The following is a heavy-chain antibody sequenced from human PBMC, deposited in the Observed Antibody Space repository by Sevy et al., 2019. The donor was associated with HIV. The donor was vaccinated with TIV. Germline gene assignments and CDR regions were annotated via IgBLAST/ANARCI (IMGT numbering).Heavy chain of an antibody. D-gene: IGHD3-22*01. CDR2: IWSDGAYQ. CDR1: GFTXSNYA. Sequence: GGSLRLSCAATGFTXSNYAMHWVRQAPGKGMEWVAIIWSDGAYQYHGDSVKGRFTISRDNSKNTLYLQMNNVRSEDTAVYYCARGGYYYDNAAYYALDSWGQGTLVTVSS. J-gene: IGHJ4*02. CDR3: ARGGYYYDNAAYYALDS. V-gene: IGHV3-33*01.